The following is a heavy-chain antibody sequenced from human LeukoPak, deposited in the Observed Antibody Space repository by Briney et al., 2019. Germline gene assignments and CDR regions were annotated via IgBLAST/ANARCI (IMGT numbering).Heavy chain of an antibody. J-gene: IGHJ4*02. V-gene: IGHV3-23*01. CDR2: ISGSGGST. Sequence: GGSLRLSCAASGFTFSSYAMSWVRQAPGKGLEWVSAISGSGGSTYYADSVKGRLTISRDNSKNTLYLQMNSLRAEDTAVYYCAKDRKSATSFDYWGQGTLVTVSS. CDR1: GFTFSSYA. D-gene: IGHD5-24*01. CDR3: AKDRKSATSFDY.